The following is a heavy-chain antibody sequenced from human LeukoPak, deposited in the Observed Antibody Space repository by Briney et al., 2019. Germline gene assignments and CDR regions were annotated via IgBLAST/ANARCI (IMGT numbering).Heavy chain of an antibody. D-gene: IGHD3-9*01. CDR3: AKQGNYDILTGYYTHLY. J-gene: IGHJ4*02. V-gene: IGHV3-23*01. CDR2: ISGSGEST. CDR1: GFTFSTYG. Sequence: PGGSLRLSCAASGFTFSTYGMSWVRQAPGKGLEWVSAISGSGESTYYADSVKGRFTISRDNSKNTLYLQMNGLRAEDTAVYYCAKQGNYDILTGYYTHLYWGQGTLVTVSS.